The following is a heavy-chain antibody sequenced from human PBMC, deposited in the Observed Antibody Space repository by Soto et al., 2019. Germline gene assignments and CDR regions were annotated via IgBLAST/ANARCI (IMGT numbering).Heavy chain of an antibody. J-gene: IGHJ5*02. CDR3: ARGGVMGYCSGGSCYSKVSWFDP. D-gene: IGHD2-15*01. Sequence: QVQLQESGPGLVKPSQTLSLTCTVSGGSISSGGYYWSWIRQHPGKGLEWIGYIYYSGSTYYNPSLTSRVTISVDTSKNQFSQKLSSVTAADTAVYYCARGGVMGYCSGGSCYSKVSWFDPWGQGTLVTVSS. CDR2: IYYSGST. CDR1: GGSISSGGYY. V-gene: IGHV4-31*03.